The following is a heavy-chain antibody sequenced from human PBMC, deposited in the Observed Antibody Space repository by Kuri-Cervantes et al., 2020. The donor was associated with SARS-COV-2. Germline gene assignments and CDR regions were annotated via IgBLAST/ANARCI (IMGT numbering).Heavy chain of an antibody. CDR1: GGSISSYY. D-gene: IGHD1-26*01. CDR2: IYNSGST. CDR3: ARVSGGGSNWAWYFDH. V-gene: IGHV4-59*01. Sequence: SETLSLTCTASGGSISSYYWSWIRQPPGKGLGWIGYIYNSGSTNYNPSLKSRVTISVDTSKKQFSLKLSSVTAAATAVYHCARVSGGGSNWAWYFDHWGRGTLVTVSS. J-gene: IGHJ2*01.